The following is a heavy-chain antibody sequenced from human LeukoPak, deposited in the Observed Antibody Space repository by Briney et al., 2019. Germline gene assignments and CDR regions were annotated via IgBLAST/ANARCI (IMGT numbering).Heavy chain of an antibody. CDR3: ARQSSGYYYDY. Sequence: ASVKVSCKASGYTFTTYSLHWVRQAPGQGLEWMGIIHPSGGDTGYAQRFQGRVTMTRDTSTNTLYMELSSLRSEDTAIYYCARQSSGYYYDYWGQGTLVTVSS. CDR2: IHPSGGDT. D-gene: IGHD3-22*01. V-gene: IGHV1-46*01. CDR1: GYTFTTYS. J-gene: IGHJ4*02.